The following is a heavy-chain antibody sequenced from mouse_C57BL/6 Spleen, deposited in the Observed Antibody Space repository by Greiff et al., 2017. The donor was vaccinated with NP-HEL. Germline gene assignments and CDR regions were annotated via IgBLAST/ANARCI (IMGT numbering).Heavy chain of an antibody. Sequence: LQESGPELVKPGASVKISCKASGYSFTDYNMNWVKQSNGKSLEWIGVINPNYGTTSYNQKFKGKATLTVDQSSSTAYMQLNSLTSEDSAVYYCARPFGTTVVAPYFDVWGTGTTVTVSS. V-gene: IGHV1-39*01. CDR1: GYSFTDYN. CDR2: INPNYGTT. CDR3: ARPFGTTVVAPYFDV. J-gene: IGHJ1*03. D-gene: IGHD1-1*01.